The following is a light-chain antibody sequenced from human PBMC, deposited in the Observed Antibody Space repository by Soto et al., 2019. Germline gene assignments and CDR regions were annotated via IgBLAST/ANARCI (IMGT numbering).Light chain of an antibody. CDR2: EVS. V-gene: IGLV2-14*01. Sequence: QSVLTQPASVSGSPGQSITISCTGTSSDVGGYNYVSWYQQHPGKAPKLMIYEVSNRPSGVSNRFSGSKSGNTASLTISGPQAEDEADYYCTSYTSSRIVVFGGGTKVTVL. J-gene: IGLJ2*01. CDR1: SSDVGGYNY. CDR3: TSYTSSRIVV.